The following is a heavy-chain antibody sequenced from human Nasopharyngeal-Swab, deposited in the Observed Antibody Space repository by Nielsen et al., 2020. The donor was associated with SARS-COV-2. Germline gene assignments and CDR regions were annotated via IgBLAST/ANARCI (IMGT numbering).Heavy chain of an antibody. CDR3: ARGDGYNSPFDY. CDR2: ISYDGSNK. V-gene: IGHV3-30-3*01. J-gene: IGHJ4*02. D-gene: IGHD5-24*01. Sequence: AGSLRLSCAASGFTFSSYAMHWVRQAPGKGLEWVAVISYDGSNKYYADSVKGRFTISRDNSKNTLYLQMNSLRAEDTAVYYCARGDGYNSPFDYWGRGTLVTVSS. CDR1: GFTFSSYA.